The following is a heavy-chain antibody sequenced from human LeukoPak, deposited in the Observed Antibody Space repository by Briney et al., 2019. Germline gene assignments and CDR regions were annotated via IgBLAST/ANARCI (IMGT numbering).Heavy chain of an antibody. Sequence: SETLSLTCTVSGGSISSYYWGWIRRPPGKGLEWIGYIYYSGSTNYNPSLKSRVTISVDTSKNQFSLKMRSVTAADTAVYYCARGADAVYSSSRFDYWGQGTLVTVSS. CDR3: ARGADAVYSSSRFDY. CDR1: GGSISSYY. CDR2: IYYSGST. D-gene: IGHD6-13*01. J-gene: IGHJ4*02. V-gene: IGHV4-59*01.